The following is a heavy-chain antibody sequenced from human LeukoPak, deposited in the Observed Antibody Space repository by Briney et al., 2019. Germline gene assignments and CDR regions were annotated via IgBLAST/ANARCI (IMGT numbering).Heavy chain of an antibody. CDR2: IYADGRT. CDR1: GFTFSSYG. D-gene: IGHD1-1*01. J-gene: IGHJ6*03. CDR3: ARRVDNEYYYMDV. Sequence: PGRSLRLSCAASGFTFSSYGMSWVRQAPGKGLEWVSVIYADGRTFYADSVRGRFTTSRDNSKSTVYLQMNSLRDEDTAVYYCARRVDNEYYYMDVWGRGTTVTISS. V-gene: IGHV3-66*01.